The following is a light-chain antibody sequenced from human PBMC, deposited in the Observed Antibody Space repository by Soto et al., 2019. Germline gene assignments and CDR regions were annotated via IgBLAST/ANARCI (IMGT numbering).Light chain of an antibody. J-gene: IGKJ5*01. CDR2: DAS. V-gene: IGKV1-33*01. CDR3: HQYENRPT. CDR1: QDIGSW. Sequence: IPITQSPSSLSASVGDTVTITCRASQDIGSWLAWFQQKPGRAPKLLIYDASNLEAGVPSRFRGSGSGTDFTFTISRLQPEDIATYYCHQYENRPTFGQGTRLAI.